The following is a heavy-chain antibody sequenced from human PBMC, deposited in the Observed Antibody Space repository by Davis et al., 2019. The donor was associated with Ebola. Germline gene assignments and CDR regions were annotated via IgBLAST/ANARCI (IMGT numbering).Heavy chain of an antibody. D-gene: IGHD3-3*01. Sequence: MPSETLSLTCPLSGGSISSYYWSWIRQPPGKGLEWIGYTYYSGSTNYNPSLKSRVTISVDTSKNQFSLKLSSVTAADTAVYYCARQTTIFGVVIATEFDYWGQGTLVTVSS. CDR3: ARQTTIFGVVIATEFDY. CDR2: TYYSGST. V-gene: IGHV4-59*01. J-gene: IGHJ4*02. CDR1: GGSISSYY.